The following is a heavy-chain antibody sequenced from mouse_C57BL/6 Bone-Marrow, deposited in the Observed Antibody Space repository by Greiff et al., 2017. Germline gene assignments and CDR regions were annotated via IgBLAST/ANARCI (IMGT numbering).Heavy chain of an antibody. CDR1: GYTFTSYW. CDR2: IDPSDSYT. CDR3: SRWGAY. J-gene: IGHJ3*01. Sequence: QVQLQQPGAELVRPGTSVKLSCKASGYTFTSYWMHWVKQRPGQGLEWIGVIDPSDSYTNYNQKFKGKATLTVDTSSSPAYMQLSSLTSEDSAVYFCSRWGAYWGQGTLVTVSA. V-gene: IGHV1-59*01.